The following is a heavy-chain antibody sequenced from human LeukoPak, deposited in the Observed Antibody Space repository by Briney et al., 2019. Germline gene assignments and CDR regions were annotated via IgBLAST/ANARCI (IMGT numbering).Heavy chain of an antibody. D-gene: IGHD1-26*01. Sequence: PGGSLRLSCAASGFTFSSYGMHWVRQAPGKGLEWVAVIWYDGSNKYYADSVKGRFTISRDNAKNSLYLQMNSLRAEDTAVYYCATSVKWESAYWGQGTLVTVSS. V-gene: IGHV3-33*01. CDR1: GFTFSSYG. CDR2: IWYDGSNK. CDR3: ATSVKWESAY. J-gene: IGHJ4*02.